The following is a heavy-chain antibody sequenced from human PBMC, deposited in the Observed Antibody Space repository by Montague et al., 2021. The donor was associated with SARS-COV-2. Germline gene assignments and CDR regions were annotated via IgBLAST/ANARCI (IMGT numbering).Heavy chain of an antibody. CDR3: ARDSSFGIPGRFES. Sequence: SETLSLTCSINDDSISSYYWAWIRQPPGKGLEWIGFINYSGTSTYSPSLKSRVTITIDTSKKEFSLRLTSLTPADTAMYFCARDSSFGIPGRFESWGQGSQVTVSS. V-gene: IGHV4-59*12. CDR2: INYSGTS. D-gene: IGHD1-20*01. CDR1: DDSISSYY. J-gene: IGHJ4*02.